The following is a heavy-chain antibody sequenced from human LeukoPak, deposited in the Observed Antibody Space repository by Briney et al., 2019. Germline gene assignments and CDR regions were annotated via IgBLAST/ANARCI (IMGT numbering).Heavy chain of an antibody. D-gene: IGHD6-19*01. J-gene: IGHJ6*03. CDR2: ISAYNGNT. Sequence: ASVKVSCKASGYTFTSYGISWVRQAPGQGLEWMGRISAYNGNTNYAQKLQGRVTMATDTSTSTAYMELRSLRSDDTAVYYCARDPLEQWLALDYYMDVWGKGTTVTVSS. V-gene: IGHV1-18*01. CDR3: ARDPLEQWLALDYYMDV. CDR1: GYTFTSYG.